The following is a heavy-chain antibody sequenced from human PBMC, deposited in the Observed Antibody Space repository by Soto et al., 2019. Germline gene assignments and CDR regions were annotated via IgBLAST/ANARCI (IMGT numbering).Heavy chain of an antibody. Sequence: QVQLQQWGAGLLKPSETLSLTCAVYGGSFSGYYWSWIRQPPGEGLEWIGEINHSGRTNYNPSLKSRVTISVDTSKNQFSLKLSSVTAADTAVYYCARGGRLGGYFDYWGQGTLVTVSS. CDR3: ARGGRLGGYFDY. V-gene: IGHV4-34*01. J-gene: IGHJ4*02. CDR2: INHSGRT. CDR1: GGSFSGYY. D-gene: IGHD3-16*01.